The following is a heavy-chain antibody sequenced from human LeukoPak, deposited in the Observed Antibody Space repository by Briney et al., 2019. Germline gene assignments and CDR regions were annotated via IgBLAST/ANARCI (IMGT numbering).Heavy chain of an antibody. CDR2: ISYDGSNK. Sequence: PGGSLRLSCAASGFTFSDYYMSWIRQAPGKGLEWVAVISYDGSNKYYADSVKGRFTISRDNSKNTLYLQMNSLRAEDTAVYYCARSRGYSYGVDYWGQGTLVTVSS. J-gene: IGHJ4*02. CDR1: GFTFSDYY. V-gene: IGHV3-30*03. D-gene: IGHD5-18*01. CDR3: ARSRGYSYGVDY.